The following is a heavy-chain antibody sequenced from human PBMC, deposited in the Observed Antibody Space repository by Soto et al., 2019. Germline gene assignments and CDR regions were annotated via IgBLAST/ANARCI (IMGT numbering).Heavy chain of an antibody. CDR1: GGSISSYY. V-gene: IGHV4-59*01. CDR2: IYYSGST. D-gene: IGHD3-9*01. Sequence: PSETLSLTCTVSGGSISSYYWSWIRQPPGKGLEWIGYIYYSGSTNYNPSLKSRVTISVDTSKNQFSLKLSSVTAADTAVYYCARDGTTYYDILTGYYPVGAFDIWGQGTMVTVS. J-gene: IGHJ3*02. CDR3: ARDGTTYYDILTGYYPVGAFDI.